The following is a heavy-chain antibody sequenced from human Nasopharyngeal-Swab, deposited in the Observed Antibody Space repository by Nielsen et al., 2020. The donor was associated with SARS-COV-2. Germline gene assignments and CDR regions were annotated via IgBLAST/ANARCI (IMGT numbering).Heavy chain of an antibody. Sequence: GVLKISCAASGFTFSTAMSWVRQAPGKGLECVSGIGGSGVKIYYAESVKGRFTISRDNSKNTLYLQMNSLRAEDTAVYYCAREYGTNWQHHFDYWGQGIPVTVSS. CDR3: AREYGTNWQHHFDY. CDR1: GFTFSTA. D-gene: IGHD7-27*01. V-gene: IGHV3-23*01. CDR2: IGGSGVKI. J-gene: IGHJ4*02.